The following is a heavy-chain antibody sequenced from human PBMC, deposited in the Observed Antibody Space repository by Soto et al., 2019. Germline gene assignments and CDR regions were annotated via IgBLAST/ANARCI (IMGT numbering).Heavy chain of an antibody. CDR2: IYYSGST. V-gene: IGHV4-31*03. Sequence: ASETLSLTCTVSGGSISSGDYYWNWIRQHPGKGLEWIGYIYYSGSTYYNPSLKSRVTISVDTSKNQLSLKVNSVTAADTAVYYCARGGYYYSSEPYWLFDYWGQGTLVTVSS. CDR3: ARGGYYYSSEPYWLFDY. CDR1: GGSISSGDYY. D-gene: IGHD3-10*01. J-gene: IGHJ4*02.